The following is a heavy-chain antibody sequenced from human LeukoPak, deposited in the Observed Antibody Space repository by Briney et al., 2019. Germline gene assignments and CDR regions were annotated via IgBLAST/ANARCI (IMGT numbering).Heavy chain of an antibody. D-gene: IGHD3-3*01. J-gene: IGHJ6*03. Sequence: ASVKVSCKASGYTFTTYGITWVRQAPGQGLEWLGWISTYNGNTNYAQKFQGRVTITADKSTSTAYMELSSLRSEDTAVYYCASTTIFGVVIRIYMDVWGKGTTVTVSS. CDR1: GYTFTTYG. CDR3: ASTTIFGVVIRIYMDV. CDR2: ISTYNGNT. V-gene: IGHV1-18*01.